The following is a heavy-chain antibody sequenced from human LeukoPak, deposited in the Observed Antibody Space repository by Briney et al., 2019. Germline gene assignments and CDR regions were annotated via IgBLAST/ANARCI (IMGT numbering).Heavy chain of an antibody. CDR1: GGSISSYY. CDR2: IYYSGST. D-gene: IGHD2-2*01. Sequence: PSETLSLTCTASGGSISSYYWSWIRQPPGKGLEWIGYIYYSGSTNYNPSLKSRVTISVDTSKNQFSLKLSSVTAADTAVYYCARDRCNSTTCASRGAFDIWGQGTMVTVS. J-gene: IGHJ3*02. V-gene: IGHV4-59*12. CDR3: ARDRCNSTTCASRGAFDI.